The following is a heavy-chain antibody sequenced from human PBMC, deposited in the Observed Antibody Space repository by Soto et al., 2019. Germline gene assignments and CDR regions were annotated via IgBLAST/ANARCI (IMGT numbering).Heavy chain of an antibody. CDR2: INAGNGNT. CDR1: GYTFTSYA. J-gene: IGHJ4*02. V-gene: IGHV1-3*01. Sequence: QVQLVQSGAEVKKPGASVKVSCKASGYTFTSYAMHWVRQAPGQRLEWMGWINAGNGNTKYSQKFQGRVTITRDTSASTAYMALSSLRSEDTAVYYCARRSARARSGYHFDYWGQGTLVTVSS. D-gene: IGHD5-18*01. CDR3: ARRSARARSGYHFDY.